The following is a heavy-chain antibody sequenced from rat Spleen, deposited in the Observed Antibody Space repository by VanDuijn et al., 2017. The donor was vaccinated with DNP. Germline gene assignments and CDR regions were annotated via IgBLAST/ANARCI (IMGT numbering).Heavy chain of an antibody. CDR2: IGSAAYAP. Sequence: EVQLVESGGGLVEPGGSLKLSCAASGFTFSYYYMAWVRQAPAKGLEWVAYIGSAAYAPYYGDSVRGRFTISRDNAKNTLYLQMNSLRSEDMATYYCARWNSGHFDYWGQGVMVPVSS. CDR1: GFTFSYYY. D-gene: IGHD4-3*01. J-gene: IGHJ2*01. CDR3: ARWNSGHFDY. V-gene: IGHV5-22*01.